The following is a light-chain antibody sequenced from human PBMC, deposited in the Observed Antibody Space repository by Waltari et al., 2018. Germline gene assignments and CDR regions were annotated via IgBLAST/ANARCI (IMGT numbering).Light chain of an antibody. Sequence: QPVLTQSSSASASLGSSVKLTCTLSSGHITYSTTCHQQQPGKAPRYVMKIESSGTFNRGSGVPDRFSGSTSEADFYLTISNLQSEDEADYYCETWDSKHHIFGGGTKLTVL. CDR3: ETWDSKHHI. J-gene: IGLJ2*01. V-gene: IGLV4-60*03. CDR1: SGHITYS. CDR2: IESSGTF.